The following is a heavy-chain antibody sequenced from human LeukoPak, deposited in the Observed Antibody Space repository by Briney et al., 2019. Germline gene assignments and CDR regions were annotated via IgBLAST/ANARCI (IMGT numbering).Heavy chain of an antibody. Sequence: ASVKVSCKASGYTFTSYGISWVRQAPGQGLEWMGWISAYNGNTNYAQKLQGRVTMTTDTSTSTAYMELRSLRSDDTAVYYCARVGLVVPAAIGMDVWGKGPRSPSPQ. V-gene: IGHV1-18*04. CDR2: ISAYNGNT. D-gene: IGHD2-2*01. CDR1: GYTFTSYG. J-gene: IGHJ6*04. CDR3: ARVGLVVPAAIGMDV.